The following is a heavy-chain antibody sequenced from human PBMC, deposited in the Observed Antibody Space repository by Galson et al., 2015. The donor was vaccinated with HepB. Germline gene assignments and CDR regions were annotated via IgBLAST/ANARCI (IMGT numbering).Heavy chain of an antibody. D-gene: IGHD3-16*02. CDR2: ISSDSSTI. J-gene: IGHJ4*02. V-gene: IGHV3-48*01. Sequence: SLRLSCAASGFTFSSYNMNWLRQAPGKGLEWISYISSDSSTIFYADSVKGRFTISRDSANNALFLQMNSLSADEDTAVYYCARREVTSHLFDYWGQGILVTVSS. CDR3: ARREVTSHLFDY. CDR1: GFTFSSYN.